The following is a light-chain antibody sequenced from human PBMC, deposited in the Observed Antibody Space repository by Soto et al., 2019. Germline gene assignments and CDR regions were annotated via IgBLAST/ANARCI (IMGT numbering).Light chain of an antibody. V-gene: IGKV1-33*01. CDR2: DAS. J-gene: IGKJ4*01. CDR3: QQYDNPPLT. CDR1: QDISNY. Sequence: DIQMTQSPSSLSASVGDRVTITCQASQDISNYLNWYQQKPGKAPKLLIYDASNLETGVPSRFSGSGSGKDFTITISSLQPEDIATYYCQQYDNPPLTFGGGTKVEIK.